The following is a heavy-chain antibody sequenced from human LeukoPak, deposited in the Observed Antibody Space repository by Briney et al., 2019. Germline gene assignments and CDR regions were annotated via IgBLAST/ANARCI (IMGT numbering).Heavy chain of an antibody. CDR1: GFTFSSYA. CDR2: ISSSSSYI. V-gene: IGHV3-21*01. CDR3: ARDNAYMLDY. Sequence: GGSLRLSCAASGFTFSSYAMHWVSQAPGKGLEWVSSISSSSSYIYYADSVKGRFTISRDNAKNTLYLEMNRLRAEDTAVYYCARDNAYMLDYWGQGTQVTVSS. D-gene: IGHD5-24*01. J-gene: IGHJ4*02.